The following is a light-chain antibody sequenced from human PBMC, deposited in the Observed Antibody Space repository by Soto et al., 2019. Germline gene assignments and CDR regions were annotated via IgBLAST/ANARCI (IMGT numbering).Light chain of an antibody. CDR2: DVT. V-gene: IGLV2-14*01. J-gene: IGLJ2*01. Sequence: QSVLTKPASVSGSPGQSITISCTGTSSDVGGYNYVSWYQQHPGKAPKLMIYDVTNRPSGVSNRFSASKSGNTASLTISGLQAEDEADYYCSSYTSSNTLVFGGGTQLTVL. CDR1: SSDVGGYNY. CDR3: SSYTSSNTLV.